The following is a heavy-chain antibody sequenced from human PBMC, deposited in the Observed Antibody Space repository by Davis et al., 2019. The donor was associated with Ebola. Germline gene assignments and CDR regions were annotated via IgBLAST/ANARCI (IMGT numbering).Heavy chain of an antibody. D-gene: IGHD3-10*01. CDR1: CFTFSSYG. Sequence: SLKISCTASCFTFSSYGMHWVRQAPGKGLEWVAVISYDGSNKYYADSVKGRFTISRDNSKNTLYLQMNSLRAEDTAVYYCAKDRGLGHWGQGTLVTVSS. CDR3: AKDRGLGH. V-gene: IGHV3-30*18. CDR2: ISYDGSNK. J-gene: IGHJ4*02.